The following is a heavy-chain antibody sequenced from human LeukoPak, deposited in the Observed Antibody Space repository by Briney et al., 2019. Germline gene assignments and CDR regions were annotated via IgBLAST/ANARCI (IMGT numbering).Heavy chain of an antibody. CDR1: GFTFSTYW. CDR2: IRNSDGMT. D-gene: IGHD1-1*01. Sequence: GSLRLSCAASGFTFSTYWMSRFRQTPGQGLEWVSGIRNSDGMTYYADSVRGRFTISTDNSKNTLYLQMNSLRAEDTALYYCAKGLERESRLDSWGQGTLVTVSS. CDR3: AKGLERESRLDS. J-gene: IGHJ4*02. V-gene: IGHV3-23*01.